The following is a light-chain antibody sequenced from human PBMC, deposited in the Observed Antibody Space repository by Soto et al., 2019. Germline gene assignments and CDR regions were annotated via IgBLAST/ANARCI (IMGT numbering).Light chain of an antibody. CDR3: QKRSNWPPLT. V-gene: IGKV3-11*01. CDR2: DAY. Sequence: EIVLTQSPSTLALSPGERGTLSFGASQSVSSYLAWYRQQPGQAPTLLLFDAYTRATGIPDRFSGSGSGTDFTLAIRSLEPEDSAVYYCQKRSNWPPLTFGGGTKVDIK. CDR1: QSVSSY. J-gene: IGKJ4*01.